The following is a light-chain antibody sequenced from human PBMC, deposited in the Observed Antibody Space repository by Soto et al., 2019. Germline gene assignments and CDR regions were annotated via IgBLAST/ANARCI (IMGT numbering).Light chain of an antibody. CDR2: DTS. Sequence: ETLLTQSPGTLSLSPGERATLSCRASQSVGGSSLAWYQQRPGQAPRLLIYDTSNRATGIPDRFSGSGSGTDFTLTISRLEPEDFAVYYCQQYDTSPRTFGQGTKVDI. CDR1: QSVGGSS. CDR3: QQYDTSPRT. V-gene: IGKV3-20*01. J-gene: IGKJ1*01.